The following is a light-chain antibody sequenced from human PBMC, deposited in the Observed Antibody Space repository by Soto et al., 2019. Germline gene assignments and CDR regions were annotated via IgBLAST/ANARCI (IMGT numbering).Light chain of an antibody. CDR1: QSLLHSNGYNY. Sequence: DIVMTQSPLSLPVTPGEPASISCRSSQSLLHSNGYNYLDWYLQKPGQSPQLLIYLGSNRASGVSDRFSGSRSGEDFTLKISRGEAEDVGVYYCMRALQTPWTFGQGTKVEI. V-gene: IGKV2-28*01. CDR2: LGS. CDR3: MRALQTPWT. J-gene: IGKJ1*01.